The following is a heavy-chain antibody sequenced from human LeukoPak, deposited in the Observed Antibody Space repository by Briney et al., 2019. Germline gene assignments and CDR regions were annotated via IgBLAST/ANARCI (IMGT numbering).Heavy chain of an antibody. Sequence: PSETLSLTCTVSGGSIRRYYWSWIRQPPGKGLEWIGYIYYSGSTNYNPSLKSRVTISVDTSKNQFSLKLSSVTAADTAVYYCASLNIVVVPAAIGHYYMDVWGKGTTVTVSS. CDR1: GGSIRRYY. CDR3: ASLNIVVVPAAIGHYYMDV. V-gene: IGHV4-59*01. CDR2: IYYSGST. D-gene: IGHD2-2*01. J-gene: IGHJ6*03.